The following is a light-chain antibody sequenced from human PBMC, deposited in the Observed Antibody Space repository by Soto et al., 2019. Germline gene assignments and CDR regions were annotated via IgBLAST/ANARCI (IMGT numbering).Light chain of an antibody. Sequence: EMVMTQSPATLSVSPGERATLSCRASQSVSSSYLAWYQQKPGQAPRLLIYGASSRATGIPDRFSGSGSGTDFTLTISRLEPEDFAVYYCQQYGSSPYTFGQGTKVDI. CDR1: QSVSSSY. V-gene: IGKV3-20*01. CDR2: GAS. CDR3: QQYGSSPYT. J-gene: IGKJ2*01.